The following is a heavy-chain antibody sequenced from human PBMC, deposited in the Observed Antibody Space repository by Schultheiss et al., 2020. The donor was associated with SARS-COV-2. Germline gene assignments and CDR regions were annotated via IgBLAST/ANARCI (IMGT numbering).Heavy chain of an antibody. D-gene: IGHD2-15*01. CDR1: GFTFSSYW. CDR3: ARDPVSYCSGGSCSSTFDY. V-gene: IGHV3-48*01. CDR2: ISSSGSTI. J-gene: IGHJ4*02. Sequence: GGSLRLSCAASGFTFSSYWMNWVRQAPGKGLEWVSYISSSGSTIYYADSVKGRFIISRDDSKNTLFLQMNSLRAEDTAVYYCARDPVSYCSGGSCSSTFDYWGQGTLVTAPQ.